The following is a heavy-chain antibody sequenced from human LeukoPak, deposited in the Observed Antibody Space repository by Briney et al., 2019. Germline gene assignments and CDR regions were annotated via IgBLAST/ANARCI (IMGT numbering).Heavy chain of an antibody. CDR2: IYYSGST. CDR3: ASDSSGYYSY. V-gene: IGHV4-31*03. Sequence: SETLSLTCTVSGGSISSGGYYWSWIRQHPGKGLEWIGYIYYSGSTYYNPSLKSRVTISVDTSKNQFSLKLSSVTAADTAVYYCASDSSGYYSYWGQGTLVTVSS. J-gene: IGHJ4*02. D-gene: IGHD3-22*01. CDR1: GGSISSGGYY.